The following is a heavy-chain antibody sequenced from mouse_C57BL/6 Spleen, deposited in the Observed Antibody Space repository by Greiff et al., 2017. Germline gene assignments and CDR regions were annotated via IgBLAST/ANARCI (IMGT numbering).Heavy chain of an antibody. CDR2: IHPSDSAT. D-gene: IGHD2-4*01. V-gene: IGHV1-74*01. CDR1: GYTFTSYW. CDR3: APIYYDYTWFAD. Sequence: QVQLQQPGAELVKPGASVKVSCKASGYTFTSYWMHWVKQRPGQGLEWIGRIHPSDSATNYNQKFKGKATLTVDKSSSTAYMQLRSLTSKDSAVYYCAPIYYDYTWFADWGQGTLVTVSA. J-gene: IGHJ3*01.